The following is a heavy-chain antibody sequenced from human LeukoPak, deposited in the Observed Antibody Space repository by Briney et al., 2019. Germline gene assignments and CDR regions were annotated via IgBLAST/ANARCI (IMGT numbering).Heavy chain of an antibody. V-gene: IGHV3-23*01. D-gene: IGHD2-2*01. J-gene: IGHJ4*02. CDR2: ISGSGGST. CDR1: GFTFSSYA. Sequence: GGSLRLSCAASGFTFSSYAMSWVRQAPGKGLEWVSAISGSGGSTYYADSVKGRSTISRDNSKNTLYLQMNSLRAEDTAVYYCAKGPIVVVPAALDYWGQGTLVTVSS. CDR3: AKGPIVVVPAALDY.